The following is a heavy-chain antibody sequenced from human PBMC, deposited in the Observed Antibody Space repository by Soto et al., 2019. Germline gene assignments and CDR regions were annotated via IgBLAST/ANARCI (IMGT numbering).Heavy chain of an antibody. V-gene: IGHV3-33*01. D-gene: IGHD2-15*01. CDR1: GFTFSRYG. CDR3: ARDCSGGSCYLLDL. CDR2: TWYDGSKT. J-gene: IGHJ4*01. Sequence: PGGSLRLSCEASGFTFSRYGMHWVRQAPGRGLEWVAATWYDGSKTFYGESLKGRFTISRDNSKNTVYLQMNSLRVEDTAVYYCARDCSGGSCYLLDLWGQGTLVTVSS.